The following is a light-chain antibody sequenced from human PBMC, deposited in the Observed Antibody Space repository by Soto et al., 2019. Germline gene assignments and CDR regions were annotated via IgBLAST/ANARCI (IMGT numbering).Light chain of an antibody. CDR2: GAS. CDR3: QQYNDWPPAFT. V-gene: IGKV3D-15*01. J-gene: IGKJ3*01. Sequence: EILMTQSPATLSVSPGERATLSCRASQSLNRNLAWYQQKPGQSPRLIIYGASTRASGIPARLSGSGSGTEFTLTISSLQSEDFAHYSCQQYNDWPPAFTFGPGTKVDL. CDR1: QSLNRN.